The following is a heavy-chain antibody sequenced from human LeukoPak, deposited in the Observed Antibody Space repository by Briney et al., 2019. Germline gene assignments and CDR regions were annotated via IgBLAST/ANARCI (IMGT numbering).Heavy chain of an antibody. Sequence: GGSLRLSCAASGFTFGDYGMHWVRQAPGKGLEWVAGISWNSGRIGYADSVRGRFTLSRDNAKNSLYLQMNSLRAEDTALYYCAEGLHYYDSSGYYYFDYWGQGTLVPVSS. J-gene: IGHJ4*02. CDR2: ISWNSGRI. CDR3: AEGLHYYDSSGYYYFDY. CDR1: GFTFGDYG. V-gene: IGHV3-9*01. D-gene: IGHD3-22*01.